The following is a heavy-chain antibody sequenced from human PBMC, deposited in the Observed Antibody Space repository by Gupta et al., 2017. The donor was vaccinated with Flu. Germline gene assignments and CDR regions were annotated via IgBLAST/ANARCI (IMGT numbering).Heavy chain of an antibody. V-gene: IGHV2-5*04. CDR2: IYWNDEK. Sequence: QITLRESGPTLLKPTQTLTLTCTVSGLSLTTGGLGVGWVRQPPGKALEWLALIYWNDEKRYSPSLKSRLTITKDTSKNQVVLTLTNMDPVHTGTYYCARVVVGSNAMDVWGPGTTVTVSS. CDR1: GLSLTTGGLG. D-gene: IGHD2-15*01. J-gene: IGHJ6*02. CDR3: ARVVVGSNAMDV.